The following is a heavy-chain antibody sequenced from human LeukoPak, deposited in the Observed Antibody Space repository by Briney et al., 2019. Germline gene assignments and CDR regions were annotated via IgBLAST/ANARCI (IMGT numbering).Heavy chain of an antibody. CDR3: ARLLRVGYCSTTTCNWFDP. CDR2: LFNSGST. Sequence: SETLSLTCSVSGGSISSGGYSWNWIRQPPGKELEWIGYLFNSGSTYYNPSLKSRITISVDTSKNQFSLKLSSVTAADTAVYYCARLLRVGYCSTTTCNWFDPWGQGTLVTVSS. CDR1: GGSISSGGYS. V-gene: IGHV4-30-4*07. J-gene: IGHJ5*02. D-gene: IGHD2-2*03.